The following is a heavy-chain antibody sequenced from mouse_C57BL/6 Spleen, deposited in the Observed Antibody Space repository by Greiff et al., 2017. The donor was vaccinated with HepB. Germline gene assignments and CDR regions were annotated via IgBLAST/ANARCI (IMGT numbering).Heavy chain of an antibody. CDR2: IYPGDGDT. D-gene: IGHD2-1*01. Sequence: QVQLQQSGAELVKPGASVKISCKASGYAFSSYWMNWVKQRPGKGLEWIGQIYPGDGDTNYNGKFKGKATLTADKSSSTAYMQLSSLTSEDSAVYFCAREGNGGYYAMDYWGQGTSLTVSS. V-gene: IGHV1-80*01. CDR1: GYAFSSYW. J-gene: IGHJ4*01. CDR3: AREGNGGYYAMDY.